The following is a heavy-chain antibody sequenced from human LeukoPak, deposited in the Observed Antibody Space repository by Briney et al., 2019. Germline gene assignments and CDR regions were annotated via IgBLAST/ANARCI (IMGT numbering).Heavy chain of an antibody. D-gene: IGHD2-21*01. CDR3: ARSFLNLLYYYMDV. J-gene: IGHJ6*03. V-gene: IGHV1-18*01. Sequence: GASVNVSCKASGYTFTSYGISWVRQAPGQGLEWMGWISAYNGNTNYAQKLQGRVTMTTDTSTSTAYMELKSLRSDDTAVYYCARSFLNLLYYYMDVWGKGTTVTVSS. CDR1: GYTFTSYG. CDR2: ISAYNGNT.